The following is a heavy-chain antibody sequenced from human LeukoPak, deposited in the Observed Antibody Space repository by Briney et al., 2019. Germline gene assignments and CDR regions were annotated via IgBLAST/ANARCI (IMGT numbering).Heavy chain of an antibody. CDR3: ATVYSSSWSTFDY. J-gene: IGHJ4*02. D-gene: IGHD6-13*01. CDR2: IYYSGST. CDR1: GDSIRSSSYY. V-gene: IGHV4-39*01. Sequence: PSETLSLTCTVSGDSIRSSSYYWGWIRQPPGKGLEWIGSIYYSGSTYYNPSLKSRVTISVDTSKNQFSLKLSSVTAADTAVYYCATVYSSSWSTFDYWGQGTLVTVSS.